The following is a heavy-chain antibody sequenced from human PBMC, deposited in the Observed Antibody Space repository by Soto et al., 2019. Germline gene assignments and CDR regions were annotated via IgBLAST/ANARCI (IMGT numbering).Heavy chain of an antibody. V-gene: IGHV4-59*01. CDR1: GGSISSYY. Sequence: PSETLSLTCTVSGGSISSYYWSWIRQPPGKGLEWIGYIYYSGSTNYNPSLKSRVTISVDTSKNQFSLKLSSVTAADTAVYYCAGASTGYFAYWGQGTLVTVSS. J-gene: IGHJ4*02. CDR2: IYYSGST. CDR3: AGASTGYFAY.